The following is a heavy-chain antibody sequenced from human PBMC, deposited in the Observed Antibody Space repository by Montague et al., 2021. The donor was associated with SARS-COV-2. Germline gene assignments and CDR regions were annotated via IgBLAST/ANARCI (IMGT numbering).Heavy chain of an antibody. J-gene: IGHJ6*02. D-gene: IGHD5-24*01. Sequence: SETLSLTCTVYGGSISSYNWSWIRQPPGKGLECIGYIYYSGNTNYNPSLKSRVTMSVDASKSQFSLKLSSVTAADTAVYYCAGLQGDGSLYGMDVWGQGTTVTVSS. V-gene: IGHV4-59*01. CDR2: IYYSGNT. CDR3: AGLQGDGSLYGMDV. CDR1: GGSISSYN.